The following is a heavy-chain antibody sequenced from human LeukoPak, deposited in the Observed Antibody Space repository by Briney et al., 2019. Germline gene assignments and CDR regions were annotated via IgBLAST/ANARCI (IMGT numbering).Heavy chain of an antibody. CDR3: ARGPRYGSGNYYNNY. V-gene: IGHV1-2*02. CDR1: GFTFTGYY. D-gene: IGHD3-10*01. Sequence: ASVTVSCKASGFTFTGYYIYWVRQAPGQGLEWMGWINPNSGGTNYARKFQGRVTMTRDTSISTAYMELSRLRSDDTAVYYCARGPRYGSGNYYNNYWGQGTLVTVSS. CDR2: INPNSGGT. J-gene: IGHJ4*02.